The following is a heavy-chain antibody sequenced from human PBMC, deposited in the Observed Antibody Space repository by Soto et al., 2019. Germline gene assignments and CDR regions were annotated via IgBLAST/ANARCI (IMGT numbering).Heavy chain of an antibody. Sequence: QVELVESGGGVVQPGGSLRLSGAASGFTFSNYAMHWVREAPGKGLEWVAVIWYDGSKKYYADSVKGRFTISRDNSKNTMDLQMNSLRAEDTAVYYCARPVEQQPLGFGMDVWGQGSPVTVSS. D-gene: IGHD6-13*01. J-gene: IGHJ6*01. V-gene: IGHV3-33*01. CDR1: GFTFSNYA. CDR2: IWYDGSKK. CDR3: ARPVEQQPLGFGMDV.